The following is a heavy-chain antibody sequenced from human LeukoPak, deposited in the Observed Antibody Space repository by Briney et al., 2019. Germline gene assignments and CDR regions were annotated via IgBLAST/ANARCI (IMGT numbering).Heavy chain of an antibody. CDR3: ARDGYSSSWKAFDI. V-gene: IGHV4-4*07. CDR2: IYTSGST. D-gene: IGHD6-13*01. CDR1: GGSISSYY. J-gene: IGHJ3*02. Sequence: SETLSLTCTVSGGSISSYYRSWIRQPAGKGLEWIGRIYTSGSTNYNPSLKSRVTMSVDTSKNQLSLKLSSVTAADTAVYYCARDGYSSSWKAFDIWGQGTIVTVSS.